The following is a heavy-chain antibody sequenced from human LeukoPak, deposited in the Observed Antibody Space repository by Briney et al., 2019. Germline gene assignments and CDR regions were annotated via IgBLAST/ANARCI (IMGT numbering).Heavy chain of an antibody. V-gene: IGHV4-59*01. Sequence: SETLSLTCAVYGGSFSGYYWSWIRQPPGKGLEWIGYIYYSGSTNYNPSLKSRVTISVDTSKNQFSLKLSSVTAADTAVYYCARSQRAYDSSGYYYLRQDYFDYWGQGTLVTVSS. CDR1: GGSFSGYY. J-gene: IGHJ4*02. CDR2: IYYSGST. D-gene: IGHD3-22*01. CDR3: ARSQRAYDSSGYYYLRQDYFDY.